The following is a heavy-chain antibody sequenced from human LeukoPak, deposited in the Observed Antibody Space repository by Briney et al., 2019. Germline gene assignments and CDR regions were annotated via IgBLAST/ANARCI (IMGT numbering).Heavy chain of an antibody. CDR3: ARDNSYGDITWWFDP. J-gene: IGHJ5*02. CDR1: GYTFTGHY. D-gene: IGHD2-15*01. CDR2: INPSGTGT. Sequence: ASVKVSCKASGYTFTGHYMHWVRQAPGQGLEWMGLINPSGTGTLYTQKFQGRVTMTRDTSTSTDYMELSSVRSEDTAVYYCARDNSYGDITWWFDPWGQGTLVTVSS. V-gene: IGHV1-46*01.